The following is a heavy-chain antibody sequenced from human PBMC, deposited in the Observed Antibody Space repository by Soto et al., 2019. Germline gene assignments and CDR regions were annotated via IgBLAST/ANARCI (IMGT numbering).Heavy chain of an antibody. Sequence: PGESLKISCKGSGYSFTSYWISWVRQMPGKGLEWMGRIDPRDSYTNYSPSFQGHVIISADKSISTAYLQWSSLKASDTAMYYCARLATAAAAGTPLDYWGQGTLVTVSS. D-gene: IGHD6-13*01. J-gene: IGHJ4*02. CDR3: ARLATAAAAGTPLDY. CDR2: IDPRDSYT. V-gene: IGHV5-10-1*01. CDR1: GYSFTSYW.